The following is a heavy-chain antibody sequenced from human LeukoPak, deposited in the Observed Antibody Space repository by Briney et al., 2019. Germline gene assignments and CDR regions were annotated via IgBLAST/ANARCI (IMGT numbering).Heavy chain of an antibody. CDR3: AGVYGDYGGYFDY. D-gene: IGHD4-17*01. V-gene: IGHV3-7*01. Sequence: GGSLRLSCTASGFTFSSYWMSWVRQAPGKGLEWVANIKQDGSEKYYVDSVKGRFTISRDNAKNSLYLQMNSLRAEDTAVYYCAGVYGDYGGYFDYWGQGTLVTVSS. J-gene: IGHJ4*02. CDR1: GFTFSSYW. CDR2: IKQDGSEK.